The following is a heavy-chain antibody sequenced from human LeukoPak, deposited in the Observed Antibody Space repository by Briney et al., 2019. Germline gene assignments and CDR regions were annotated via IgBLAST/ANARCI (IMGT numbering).Heavy chain of an antibody. CDR3: ARDYGSGSYSSEFDY. J-gene: IGHJ4*02. CDR2: INPNSGAT. D-gene: IGHD3-10*01. V-gene: IGHV1-2*02. Sequence: GASVKVSCKATGYTFTGYYMNWVRQAPGQGLGWMGWINPNSGATNYAQKFQGRVTMTRDTSISTTYMELSRLRSDDTAVYYCARDYGSGSYSSEFDYWGQGTLVTVSS. CDR1: GYTFTGYY.